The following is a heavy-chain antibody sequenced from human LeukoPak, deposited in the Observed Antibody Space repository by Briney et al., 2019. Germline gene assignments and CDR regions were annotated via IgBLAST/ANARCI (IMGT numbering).Heavy chain of an antibody. D-gene: IGHD2-2*01. CDR2: INPNTGGT. V-gene: IGHV1-2*06. Sequence: GASVKVSCKASGGTFSSYAISWVRQAPGQGLEWMGRINPNTGGTNYAQKFQGRVTMTRDTSISTAYMELSRLRSDDTAVYYCAREYCSSTSCYYYFDYWGQGTLVTVSS. J-gene: IGHJ4*02. CDR1: GGTFSSYA. CDR3: AREYCSSTSCYYYFDY.